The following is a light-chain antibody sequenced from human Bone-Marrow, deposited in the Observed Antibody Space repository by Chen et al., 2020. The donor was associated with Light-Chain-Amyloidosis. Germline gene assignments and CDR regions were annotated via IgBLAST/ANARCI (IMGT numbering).Light chain of an antibody. CDR1: SGSIATNY. CDR2: EDD. J-gene: IGLJ3*02. CDR3: QSYQGSSQGV. Sequence: NFMLTQPHSVSESPGQTVIISCTRSSGSIATNYVQWYQQRPGSSPTTVIYEDDQRPSGVPDRFSGSIDRSSNSASLPISGLKTEDEADYDCQSYQGSSQGVFGGGTKLTVL. V-gene: IGLV6-57*01.